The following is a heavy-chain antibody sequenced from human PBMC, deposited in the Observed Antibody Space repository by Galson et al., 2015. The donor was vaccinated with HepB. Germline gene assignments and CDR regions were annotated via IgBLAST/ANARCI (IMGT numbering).Heavy chain of an antibody. J-gene: IGHJ6*02. CDR1: GYTFTSYG. D-gene: IGHD2-2*01. CDR3: ARGGDIVVVPAAIPYGMDV. CDR2: ISAYNGNT. Sequence: SVKVSCKASGYTFTSYGISWVRQAPGQGLEWMGWISAYNGNTNYAQKLQGRVTMTTDTSTSTAYMELRSLRSDDTAVYYCARGGDIVVVPAAIPYGMDVWGQGTTVTVSS. V-gene: IGHV1-18*01.